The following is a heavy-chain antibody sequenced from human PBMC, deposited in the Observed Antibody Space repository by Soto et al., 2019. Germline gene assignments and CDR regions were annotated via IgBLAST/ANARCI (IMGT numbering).Heavy chain of an antibody. CDR1: GGSISSYY. Sequence: SETLSLTCTVSGGSISSYYWSWIRQPPGKGLEWIGYIYYSGSTNYNPSLKSRVTISVDTSKNQFSLKLSPVTAADTAVYYCARVHKATGYYYYYGMDVWGQGTTVTVSS. J-gene: IGHJ6*02. CDR3: ARVHKATGYYYYYGMDV. CDR2: IYYSGST. V-gene: IGHV4-59*01. D-gene: IGHD3-9*01.